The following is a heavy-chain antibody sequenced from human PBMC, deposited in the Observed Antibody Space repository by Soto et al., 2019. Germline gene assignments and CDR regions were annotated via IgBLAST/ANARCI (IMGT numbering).Heavy chain of an antibody. V-gene: IGHV1-2*04. Sequence: ASVKVSCKASGYTFTGYYVHWVRQAPGQGLEWMGWINPNSGGTNYAQKFQGWVTMTRDTSISTAYMELSRLRSDDTAVYYCARAISSGYYPFFDYWGQGTLVTVSS. D-gene: IGHD3-22*01. CDR3: ARAISSGYYPFFDY. CDR1: GYTFTGYY. CDR2: INPNSGGT. J-gene: IGHJ4*02.